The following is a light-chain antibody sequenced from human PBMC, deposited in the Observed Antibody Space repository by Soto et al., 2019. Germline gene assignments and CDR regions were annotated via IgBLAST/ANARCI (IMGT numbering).Light chain of an antibody. J-gene: IGLJ3*02. CDR3: TSYTTSSPYLV. Sequence: QSALTQPASVSGSPGQSITISCTGTSSDVGGYIYVSWYQHHPGKAPKLMIYGVTNRPSGVSNRFSGSESGNTASLTISGLQAEDEADYYCTSYTTSSPYLVFGGGTKVTVL. CDR1: SSDVGGYIY. CDR2: GVT. V-gene: IGLV2-14*03.